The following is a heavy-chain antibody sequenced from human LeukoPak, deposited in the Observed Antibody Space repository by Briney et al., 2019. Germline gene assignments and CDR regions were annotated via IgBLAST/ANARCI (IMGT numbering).Heavy chain of an antibody. J-gene: IGHJ4*02. CDR1: GFTFSSYA. D-gene: IGHD6-19*01. CDR2: ISYDGSNK. Sequence: PGGSLRLSCAASGFTFSSYAMHWVRQAPGKGLEWVAVISYDGSNKYYADSVKGRLTISRDNSKNTLYLQMNSLRAEDTAVYYCARERGWSETPFDYWGQGTLVTVSS. V-gene: IGHV3-30-3*01. CDR3: ARERGWSETPFDY.